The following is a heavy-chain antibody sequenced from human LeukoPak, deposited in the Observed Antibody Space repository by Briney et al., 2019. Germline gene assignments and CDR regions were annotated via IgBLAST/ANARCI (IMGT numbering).Heavy chain of an antibody. D-gene: IGHD3-16*02. Sequence: GASVKVSCKVSGYTLTELSMHWVRQAPGKGLEWMGGFDPEDGETIYAQKFQGRVTMTEDTSTDTAYMELSSLRSEDTAVYYCATEGYDYVWGSYRYTPLDWGQGTLVTVSP. V-gene: IGHV1-24*01. CDR2: FDPEDGET. J-gene: IGHJ4*02. CDR1: GYTLTELS. CDR3: ATEGYDYVWGSYRYTPLD.